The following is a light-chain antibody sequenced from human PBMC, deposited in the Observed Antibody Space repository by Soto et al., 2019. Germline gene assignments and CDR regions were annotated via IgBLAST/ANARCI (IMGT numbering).Light chain of an antibody. CDR2: HAS. CDR1: QSVSSSY. J-gene: IGKJ1*01. V-gene: IGKV3D-20*02. CDR3: QQYNNWPV. Sequence: IVFTQSPCTLSLSPGERATLSCRASQSVSSSYLAWYQQKPGQAPRLLIYHASARATGIPARFSGSGSGTDFTLTISSLEPEDFAVYYCQQYNNWPVFGQGTKVDIK.